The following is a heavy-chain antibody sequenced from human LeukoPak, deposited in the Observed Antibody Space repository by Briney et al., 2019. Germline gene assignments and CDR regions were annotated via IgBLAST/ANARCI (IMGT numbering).Heavy chain of an antibody. CDR3: ARHGDILTGYSNWFDP. CDR2: ISAYNGNT. J-gene: IGHJ5*02. D-gene: IGHD3-9*01. CDR1: GYTFTSYG. Sequence: ASVKVSCKASGYTFTSYGISWVRQAPGQGLEWMGWISAYNGNTNYAQKLQGRVTMTTDTSTSTAYMELGSLRSDDTAVYYCARHGDILTGYSNWFDPWGQGTLVTVSS. V-gene: IGHV1-18*01.